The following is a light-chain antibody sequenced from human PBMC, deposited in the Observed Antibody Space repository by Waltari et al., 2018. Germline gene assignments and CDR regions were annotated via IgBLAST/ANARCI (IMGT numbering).Light chain of an antibody. V-gene: IGLV2-14*03. CDR2: GVT. CDR1: SSDVGGYNY. Sequence: QSALTQPASVSGSPGQSITISCTGTSSDVGGYNYVSWYQQHPGKAPKLISYGVTKRPSGVSNRFSGSKSGNTASLTIAGLQAEDEADYYCCSFASSLDYVFGTGTKVAVL. CDR3: CSFASSLDYV. J-gene: IGLJ1*01.